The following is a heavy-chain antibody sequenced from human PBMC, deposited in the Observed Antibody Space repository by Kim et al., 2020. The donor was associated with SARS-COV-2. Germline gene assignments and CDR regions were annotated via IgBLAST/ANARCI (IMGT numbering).Heavy chain of an antibody. D-gene: IGHD3-3*01. V-gene: IGHV3-74*01. CDR3: ARDMTPYDFWSGYYAYYYYGMDV. CDR2: INSDGSST. J-gene: IGHJ6*02. CDR1: GFTFSSYW. Sequence: GGSLRLSCAASGFTFSSYWMHWVRQAPGKGLVWVSRINSDGSSTSYADSVKGRFTISRDNAKNTLYLQMNSLRAEDTAVYYCARDMTPYDFWSGYYAYYYYGMDVWGQGTTVTVSS.